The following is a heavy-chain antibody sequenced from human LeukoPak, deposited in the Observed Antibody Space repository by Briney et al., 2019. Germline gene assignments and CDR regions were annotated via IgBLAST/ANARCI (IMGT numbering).Heavy chain of an antibody. D-gene: IGHD6-13*01. Sequence: PGGSLRLSCAASGFTFSSYAMSWVRQAPGKGLEWVSAISGSGGSTYYADSVKGRFTISRDNSRNTLYLQMNSLRAEDTAVYYCAKDSGYSSSWYVFDYYYGMDVWGQGTTVTVSS. CDR1: GFTFSSYA. J-gene: IGHJ6*02. CDR3: AKDSGYSSSWYVFDYYYGMDV. V-gene: IGHV3-23*01. CDR2: ISGSGGST.